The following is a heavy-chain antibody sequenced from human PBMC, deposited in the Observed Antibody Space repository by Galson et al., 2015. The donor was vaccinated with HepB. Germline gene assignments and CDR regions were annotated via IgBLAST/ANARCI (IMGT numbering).Heavy chain of an antibody. CDR2: ISYDGSNK. J-gene: IGHJ6*02. D-gene: IGHD4-17*01. Sequence: SLRLSCAASGFTFSSYAMHWVRQAPGKGLEWVAVISYDGSNKYYADSVKGRFTISRDNSKNTLYLQMNSLRAEDTAVYYCASSTGYYYGMDVWGQGTTVTVSS. V-gene: IGHV3-30-3*01. CDR3: ASSTGYYYGMDV. CDR1: GFTFSSYA.